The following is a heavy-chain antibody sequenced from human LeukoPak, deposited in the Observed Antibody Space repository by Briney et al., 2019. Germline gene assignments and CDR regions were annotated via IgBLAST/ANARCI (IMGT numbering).Heavy chain of an antibody. J-gene: IGHJ4*02. CDR2: ISWNSGSI. CDR3: AKDRSLVIRTFDY. D-gene: IGHD3-9*01. CDR1: GFTFDDYA. Sequence: GGSLRLSCAASGFTFDDYAMHWVRQAPGKGLEWVSGISWNSGSIGYADSVEGRFTISRDNAKNSLYLQMNSLRAEDTALYYCAKDRSLVIRTFDYWGQGTLVTVSS. V-gene: IGHV3-9*01.